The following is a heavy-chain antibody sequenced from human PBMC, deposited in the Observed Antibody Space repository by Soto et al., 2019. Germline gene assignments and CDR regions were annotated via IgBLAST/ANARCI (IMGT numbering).Heavy chain of an antibody. CDR1: GFTFTNSA. V-gene: IGHV1-46*03. CDR3: ARLSYGDYGH. D-gene: IGHD4-17*01. Sequence: ASVKVSCKASGFTFTNSAMHWVRQAPGQGLEWMGIINPSGGSTSYAQKFQGRVTMTRDTSTSTVYMELSSLRSEDTAVYYCARLSYGDYGHWGQGTLVTVSS. J-gene: IGHJ4*02. CDR2: INPSGGST.